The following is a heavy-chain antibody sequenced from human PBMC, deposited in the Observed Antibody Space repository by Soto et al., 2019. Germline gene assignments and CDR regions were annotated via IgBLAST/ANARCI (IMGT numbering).Heavy chain of an antibody. CDR1: GGSISSSNW. J-gene: IGHJ5*02. Sequence: KPSETLSLTCAVSGGSISSSNWWSWVRQPPGKGLEWIGEIYHSGSTNYNPSLKSRVTISVDKSKNQFSLKLSSVTAADTAVYYCARRGTIFGVVIKANWFDPWGQGTLVTVSS. CDR3: ARRGTIFGVVIKANWFDP. D-gene: IGHD3-3*01. V-gene: IGHV4-4*02. CDR2: IYHSGST.